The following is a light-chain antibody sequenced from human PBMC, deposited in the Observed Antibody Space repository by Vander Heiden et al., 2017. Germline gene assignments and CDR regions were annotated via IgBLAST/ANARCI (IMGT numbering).Light chain of an antibody. CDR1: RSISTY. CDR3: QQSDRTPLT. CDR2: AAS. V-gene: IGKV1-39*01. Sequence: DIQMTQSPSSLSASVGDRVAIFCRASRSISTYLNWYQQKPGKAPKLLIYAASNLQSGVPSRFTGSGSGADFTLIISSLQPEDLATYYCQQSDRTPLTFGGGTKVEIK. J-gene: IGKJ4*01.